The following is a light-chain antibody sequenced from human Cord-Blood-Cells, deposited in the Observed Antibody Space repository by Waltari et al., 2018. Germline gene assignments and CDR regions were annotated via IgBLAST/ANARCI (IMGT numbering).Light chain of an antibody. V-gene: IGKV3-11*01. J-gene: IGKJ1*01. Sequence: EIVLTPSPATLSLSPGERATLSCRASQSVSSYLAWYQQKPGQAPRLLIYDASNRATGIPAMFSGSGSGTDFTLTISSLEPEDFAVYYCQQRSNWPRTFGQGTKVEIK. CDR1: QSVSSY. CDR2: DAS. CDR3: QQRSNWPRT.